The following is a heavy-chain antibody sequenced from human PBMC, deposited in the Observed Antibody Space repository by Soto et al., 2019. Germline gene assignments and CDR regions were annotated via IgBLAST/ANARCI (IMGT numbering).Heavy chain of an antibody. Sequence: GGSLRLSCAASGFTFSDYYMTWIRQAPGKGLEWVSYISSSGGIIYYVDSVKGRFTISRDNAKNSLYLQMNSLRAEDTAVYYCARTTFYWFDPWGQGTLVTVSS. CDR3: ARTTFYWFDP. CDR2: ISSSGGII. V-gene: IGHV3-11*01. J-gene: IGHJ5*02. D-gene: IGHD3-16*01. CDR1: GFTFSDYY.